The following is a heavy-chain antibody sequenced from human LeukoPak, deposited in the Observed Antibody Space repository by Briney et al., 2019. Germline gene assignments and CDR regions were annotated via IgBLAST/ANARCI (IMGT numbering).Heavy chain of an antibody. Sequence: ASVTVSCMASGYTFTSYAMHWVRQAPGQRLEWMGWINAGNGNTKYSQKFQGRVTITRDTSASTAYMELSSLRSEDTAVYYCARTSFVTMVRGVITPYYYYGMDVWGQGTTVTVSS. CDR3: ARTSFVTMVRGVITPYYYYGMDV. J-gene: IGHJ6*02. V-gene: IGHV1-3*01. CDR2: INAGNGNT. D-gene: IGHD3-10*01. CDR1: GYTFTSYA.